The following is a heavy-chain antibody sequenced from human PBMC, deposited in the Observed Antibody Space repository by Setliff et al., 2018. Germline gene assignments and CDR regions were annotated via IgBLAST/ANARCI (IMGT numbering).Heavy chain of an antibody. CDR2: IWNDGSTK. CDR1: RFTFSNYG. D-gene: IGHD3-3*01. V-gene: IGHV3-33*01. CDR3: ARESSITIFGVPYYYYYMDV. J-gene: IGHJ6*03. Sequence: GSLRLSCVASRFTFSNYGMHWVRQAPGKGLEWVALIWNDGSTKFYGDSVKGRFTISRDNSKNTLYLQMNSLRAEDTAVYYCARESSITIFGVPYYYYYMDVWGKGTTVTVSS.